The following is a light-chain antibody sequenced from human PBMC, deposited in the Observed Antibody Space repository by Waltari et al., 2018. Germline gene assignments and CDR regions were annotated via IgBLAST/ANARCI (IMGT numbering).Light chain of an antibody. CDR1: QGVGHY. Sequence: DVQMTQSPSSLSASVGDRVTITCRASQGVGHYLAWLRQKSGKAPEPLIYAASTLQPGAPSTSSGSGSGTHFTLTISSLQPEDLGTYYCQQYYSYPPTSGPGTKV. V-gene: IGKV1-16*01. CDR2: AAS. J-gene: IGKJ3*01. CDR3: QQYYSYPPT.